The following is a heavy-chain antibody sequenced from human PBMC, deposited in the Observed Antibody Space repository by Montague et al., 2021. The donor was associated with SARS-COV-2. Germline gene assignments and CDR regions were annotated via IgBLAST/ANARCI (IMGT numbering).Heavy chain of an antibody. D-gene: IGHD6-19*01. Sequence: SETLSLTCVVSGGSISSINWWSWVRQPPGKGLEWIGEIYHSGSTNYNPSLKSRVIISVDKSTNQFSLKLSSVTAADTAVYYCARTGYSSGWHSFDYWGQGTLVTVSS. V-gene: IGHV4-4*02. CDR3: ARTGYSSGWHSFDY. J-gene: IGHJ4*02. CDR2: IYHSGST. CDR1: GGSISSINW.